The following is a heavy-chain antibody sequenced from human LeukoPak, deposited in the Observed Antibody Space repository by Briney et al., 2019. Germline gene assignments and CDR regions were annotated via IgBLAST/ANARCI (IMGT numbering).Heavy chain of an antibody. CDR2: IYHSGST. CDR1: GYSISSGYY. D-gene: IGHD1-14*01. J-gene: IGHJ4*02. Sequence: SETLSLTCAVSGYSISSGYYWGWIRQPPGKGLEWIGSIYHSGSTYYNPSLKSRVTISVDTSKNQFSLKLSSVTAADTAVYYCARHHPGGPDYWGQGTLATVSS. CDR3: ARHHPGGPDY. V-gene: IGHV4-38-2*01.